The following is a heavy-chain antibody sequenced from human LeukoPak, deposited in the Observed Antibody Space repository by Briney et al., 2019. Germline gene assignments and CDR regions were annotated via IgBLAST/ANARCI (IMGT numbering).Heavy chain of an antibody. Sequence: ASVKVSCKASGGTFSSYAISWARQAPGQGLEWMGWINPNSGGTNYAQKFQGRVTMTRDTSIGTAYMELSRLRSDDTAVYYCARDHNYYDSSGPFDYWGQGTLVSVSS. D-gene: IGHD3-22*01. J-gene: IGHJ4*02. CDR3: ARDHNYYDSSGPFDY. V-gene: IGHV1-2*02. CDR1: GGTFSSYA. CDR2: INPNSGGT.